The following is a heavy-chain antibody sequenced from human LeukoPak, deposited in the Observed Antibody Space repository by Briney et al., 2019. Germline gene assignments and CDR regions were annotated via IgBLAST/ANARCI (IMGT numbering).Heavy chain of an antibody. CDR2: IYYSGST. CDR1: GGSISSYC. J-gene: IGHJ4*02. CDR3: ARAYCSGGSCSLDY. Sequence: SETLSLTCTVSGGSISSYCWSWIRQPPGKGLEWIGYIYYSGSTNYNPSLKSRVTISVDTSKNQFSLKLSSVTAADTAVYYCARAYCSGGSCSLDYWGQGTLVTVSS. V-gene: IGHV4-59*01. D-gene: IGHD2-15*01.